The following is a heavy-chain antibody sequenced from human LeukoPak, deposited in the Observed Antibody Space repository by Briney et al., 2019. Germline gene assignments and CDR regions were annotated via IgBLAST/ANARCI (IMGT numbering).Heavy chain of an antibody. CDR3: ARLRVESTTFRFYNNGMDV. V-gene: IGHV4-59*12. Sequence: PSETLSLTCTVSGGSISSYYWSWIRQPPGKGLEWIGYIYYSGSTNYNPSLKSRVTISVDTSKNQFSLKLTSVTAADTAVYYCARLRVESTTFRFYNNGMDVWGQGTTVTVSS. D-gene: IGHD1-26*01. CDR2: IYYSGST. CDR1: GGSISSYY. J-gene: IGHJ6*02.